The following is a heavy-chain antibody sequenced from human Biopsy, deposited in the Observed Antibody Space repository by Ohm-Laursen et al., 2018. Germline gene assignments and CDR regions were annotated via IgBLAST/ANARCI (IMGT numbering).Heavy chain of an antibody. J-gene: IGHJ4*02. CDR3: ARPLWFGDAPAWGHYFAP. Sequence: TQTLTLTCSFSGFSVTTNGMRVSWIRQPPGKALEWLARIDWDDDKFYNTSLETRLTISKDTSKNQVVLTMTNMDPADPATYYGARPLWFGDAPAWGHYFAPGGRGPLVTVSS. D-gene: IGHD3-10*01. CDR2: IDWDDDK. V-gene: IGHV2-70*04. CDR1: GFSVTTNGMR.